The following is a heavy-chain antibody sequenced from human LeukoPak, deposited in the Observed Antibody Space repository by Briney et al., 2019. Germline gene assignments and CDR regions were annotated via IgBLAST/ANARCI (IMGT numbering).Heavy chain of an antibody. V-gene: IGHV1-18*01. Sequence: ASVKVSCKASGYTFTSYGISWVRQAPGQGLEWMGWISAYNGNTNYAQKLQGRVTMTTDTSTSTAYMELRSLRSDDTAVYYCARAPSDGYNYSDAFDIWGQGTMVTVSS. J-gene: IGHJ3*02. CDR2: ISAYNGNT. CDR1: GYTFTSYG. D-gene: IGHD5-24*01. CDR3: ARAPSDGYNYSDAFDI.